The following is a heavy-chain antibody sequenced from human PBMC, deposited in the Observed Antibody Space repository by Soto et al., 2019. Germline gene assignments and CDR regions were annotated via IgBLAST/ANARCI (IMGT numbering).Heavy chain of an antibody. CDR1: GYTFSDSA. V-gene: IGHV3-73*02. D-gene: IGHD1-26*01. Sequence: EVQLVESGGGLVQPGGSLKLSCAASGYTFSDSALHWVRQASGKGLEWVGRIRSKANNYATVYAESVKGRFTISRDDSKNTAYLQMNSLKIEDTAVYDCARLWSERDPNFDHWGQGTLVSVSS. J-gene: IGHJ4*02. CDR2: IRSKANNYAT. CDR3: ARLWSERDPNFDH.